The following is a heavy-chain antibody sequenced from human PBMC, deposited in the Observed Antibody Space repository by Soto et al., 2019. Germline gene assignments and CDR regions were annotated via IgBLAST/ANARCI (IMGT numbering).Heavy chain of an antibody. Sequence: QLQLQESGSGLVKPSQTLSLTCAVSGVSISSGGYSWSWIRQPPGKGLEWIGYIYHSGSTYYNPSLKSRVTISVDRAKNQFSRKLSSVTAADTAVYYCARSFLGGNWFDPWGQGTLVTVSS. CDR1: GVSISSGGYS. J-gene: IGHJ5*02. V-gene: IGHV4-30-2*01. CDR2: IYHSGST. D-gene: IGHD3-16*01. CDR3: ARSFLGGNWFDP.